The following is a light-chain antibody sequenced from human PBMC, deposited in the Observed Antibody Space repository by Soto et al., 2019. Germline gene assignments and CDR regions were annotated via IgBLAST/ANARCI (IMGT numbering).Light chain of an antibody. CDR2: SND. V-gene: IGLV1-44*01. Sequence: QSVLTQPPSASGTPGQRVTISCSGSTSNIGNNTVSWYQHLPGTAPKLLIYSNDQRPSGVPDRFSGSKSGTSASLAISGLQSEDEADYYCAIWDLTLSAWVFGGGTKLTVL. J-gene: IGLJ3*02. CDR3: AIWDLTLSAWV. CDR1: TSNIGNNT.